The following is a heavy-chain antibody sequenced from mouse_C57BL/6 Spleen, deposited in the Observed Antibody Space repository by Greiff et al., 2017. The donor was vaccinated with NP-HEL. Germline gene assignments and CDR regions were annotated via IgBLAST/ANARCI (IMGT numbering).Heavy chain of an antibody. D-gene: IGHD2-3*01. CDR1: GYTFTSYG. J-gene: IGHJ2*01. V-gene: IGHV1-81*01. Sequence: QVQLQQSGAELARPGASVKLSCKASGYTFTSYGISWVKQRTGQGLEWIGEIYPRSGNTYYNEKFKGKATLTADKSSSTAYIELRSLTSEDSAVYFCARGEGYEFFDYWGQGTTLTVSS. CDR2: IYPRSGNT. CDR3: ARGEGYEFFDY.